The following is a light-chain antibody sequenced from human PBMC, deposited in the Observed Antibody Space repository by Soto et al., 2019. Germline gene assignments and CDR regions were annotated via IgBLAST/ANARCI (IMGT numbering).Light chain of an antibody. J-gene: IGKJ4*01. CDR2: GAS. CDR3: KQRYNWPLT. Sequence: EIVLTQSPGTLSLSPGERATLSCRASQSVSSSLAWYQQKPGQAPRLLIYGASNGAAGIQARFSGTGSGTDFTLTISGLEPDEFAVYYCKQRYNWPLTFGGGTKVDIK. CDR1: QSVSSS. V-gene: IGKV3-11*01.